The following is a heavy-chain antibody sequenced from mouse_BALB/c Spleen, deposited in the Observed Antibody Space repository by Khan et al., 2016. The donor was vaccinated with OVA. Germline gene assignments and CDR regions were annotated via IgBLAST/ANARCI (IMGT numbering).Heavy chain of an antibody. Sequence: EVELVESGGGLVQPGGSRKLSCAASGFTFSSFGMHWVRQAPEKGLEWVAFISSGSSTIYYADTVKGRFTISRDDPKNTLFLQMTSLRSEDTAMYYCARREVLYAMDYWGQGTSVTVSS. D-gene: IGHD1-3*01. CDR2: ISSGSSTI. CDR3: ARREVLYAMDY. V-gene: IGHV5-17*02. J-gene: IGHJ4*01. CDR1: GFTFSSFG.